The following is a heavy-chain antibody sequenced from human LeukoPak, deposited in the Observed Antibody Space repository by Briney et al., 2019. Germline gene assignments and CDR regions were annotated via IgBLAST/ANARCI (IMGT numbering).Heavy chain of an antibody. V-gene: IGHV1-18*01. CDR1: GYTLTSFV. J-gene: IGHJ4*02. D-gene: IGHD3-10*01. CDR2: ISGYNGNT. CDR3: ARYLKGHSGNFYMGPLDY. Sequence: GASVKVSCKASGYTLTSFVFSLVRQAPGQGLEWMGWISGYNGNTNYGEKFQGRVTMTTDTSTSTAYMELRSLRSDDTAVFYCARYLKGHSGNFYMGPLDYWGQGTLVTVSS.